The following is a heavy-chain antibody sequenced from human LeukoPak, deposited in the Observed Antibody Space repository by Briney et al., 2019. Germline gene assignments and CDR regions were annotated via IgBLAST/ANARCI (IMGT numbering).Heavy chain of an antibody. CDR2: IYYSGST. CDR3: AREIDYGDAFDI. Sequence: SETLSLTCTVSGGSISSGDYYWSWIRQPPGKGLEWIGYIYYSGSTYYNPSLKSRVTISVDTSKNQFSLKLSSVTAADTAVYYCAREIDYGDAFDIWGQGTMVTVSS. V-gene: IGHV4-30-4*01. D-gene: IGHD4-17*01. CDR1: GGSISSGDYY. J-gene: IGHJ3*02.